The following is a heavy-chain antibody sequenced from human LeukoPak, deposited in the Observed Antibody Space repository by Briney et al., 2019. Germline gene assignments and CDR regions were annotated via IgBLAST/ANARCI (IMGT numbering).Heavy chain of an antibody. CDR1: GYTFTGYY. CDR3: ARAEYSYGYSQNYYYYGMDV. CDR2: INPNSGGT. V-gene: IGHV1-2*06. D-gene: IGHD5-18*01. Sequence: ASVNVSCRASGYTFTGYYMHWVRQAPGQGLEWMGRINPNSGGTNYAQKFQGRVTMTRDTSISTAYMELSRLRSDDTAVYYCARAEYSYGYSQNYYYYGMDVWGQGTTVTVSS. J-gene: IGHJ6*02.